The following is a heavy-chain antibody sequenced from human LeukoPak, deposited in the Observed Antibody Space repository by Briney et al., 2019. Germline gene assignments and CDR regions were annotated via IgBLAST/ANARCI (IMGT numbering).Heavy chain of an antibody. D-gene: IGHD3-9*01. CDR2: INPSGGST. Sequence: ASVKVSCKASGYTFTSYYMHWVRQAPGQGLEWMGIINPSGGSTSYAQKFQGRVTITADESTSTAYMELSSLRSEDTAVYYCARRHYDILTGYYGVYDYWGQGTLVTVSS. CDR1: GYTFTSYY. J-gene: IGHJ4*02. V-gene: IGHV1-46*01. CDR3: ARRHYDILTGYYGVYDY.